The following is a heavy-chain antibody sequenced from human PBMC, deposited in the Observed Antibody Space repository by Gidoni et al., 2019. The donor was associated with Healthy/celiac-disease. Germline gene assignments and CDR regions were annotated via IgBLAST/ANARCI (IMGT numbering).Heavy chain of an antibody. CDR1: GYTFTYRY. CDR3: ARLSEALDAFDI. J-gene: IGHJ3*02. V-gene: IGHV1-45*02. CDR2: ITPFNGNT. Sequence: QMQLVQSGAEVKKTGSSVKVSCKASGYTFTYRYLHWVRQAPGQALEWMGWITPFNGNTNYAQKFQDRVTITRDRSMSTAYMELSSLRSEDTAMYYCARLSEALDAFDIWGQGTMVTVSS.